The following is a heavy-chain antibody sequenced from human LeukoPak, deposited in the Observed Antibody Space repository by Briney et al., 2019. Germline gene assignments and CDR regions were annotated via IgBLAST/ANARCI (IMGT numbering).Heavy chain of an antibody. V-gene: IGHV1-46*01. D-gene: IGHD3-10*01. CDR1: GCTFTRYY. CDR2: INPSGGST. J-gene: IGHJ6*03. Sequence: ASVKVSCKASGCTFTRYYMYWVRQAPGQGLEWMGIINPSGGSTNYAQKFQGRVTMTRDTSTNTVYMELSSLRSEDTAVYYCARGPSITMIRGGQWYYYMDVWGKGTTVTISS. CDR3: ARGPSITMIRGGQWYYYMDV.